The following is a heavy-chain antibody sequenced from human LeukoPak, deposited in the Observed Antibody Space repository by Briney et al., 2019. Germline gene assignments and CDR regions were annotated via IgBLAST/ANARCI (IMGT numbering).Heavy chain of an antibody. CDR1: GFTFSSYW. Sequence: GGSLRLSCAASGFTFSSYWMSWVRQAPGKGLEWVANIKQDGSEKYYVDSVKGRFTISRDNAKNSLYLQMNSLRAEDTAVYYCTRDNSNPRDYYYYGMDVWGQGTTVTVSS. CDR2: IKQDGSEK. D-gene: IGHD4-11*01. V-gene: IGHV3-7*01. J-gene: IGHJ6*02. CDR3: TRDNSNPRDYYYYGMDV.